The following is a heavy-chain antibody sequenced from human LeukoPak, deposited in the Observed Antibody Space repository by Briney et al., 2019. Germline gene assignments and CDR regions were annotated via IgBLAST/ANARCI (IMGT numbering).Heavy chain of an antibody. CDR3: ARMYSSSGRGYYFDY. CDR2: INHSGST. Sequence: SETLSLTCAVYGGSFSGYYWSWIRQPPGKGLEWIGEINHSGSTYYNPSLKSRVTISVDTSKNQFSLKLSSVTAADTAVYYCARMYSSSGRGYYFDYWGQGTLVTVSS. V-gene: IGHV4-34*01. J-gene: IGHJ4*02. CDR1: GGSFSGYY. D-gene: IGHD6-13*01.